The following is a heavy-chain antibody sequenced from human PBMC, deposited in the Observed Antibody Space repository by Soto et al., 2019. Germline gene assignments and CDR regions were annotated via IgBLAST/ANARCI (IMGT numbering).Heavy chain of an antibody. J-gene: IGHJ4*02. CDR1: GFTFSSYA. Sequence: GGSLRLSCAASGFTFSSYAMSWVRQAPGKGLEWLSAISGSGGSTYYADSVKGRFTISRDNSKNTLYLQMNSLRAEDTAVCYCAKGQWLVFYFDYWGQGTLVTVSS. D-gene: IGHD6-19*01. CDR3: AKGQWLVFYFDY. V-gene: IGHV3-23*01. CDR2: ISGSGGST.